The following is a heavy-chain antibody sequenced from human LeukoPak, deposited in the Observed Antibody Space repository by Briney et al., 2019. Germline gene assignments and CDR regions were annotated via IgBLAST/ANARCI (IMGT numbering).Heavy chain of an antibody. CDR3: AKRSSSSSSWYVVDY. CDR2: ISHDGSNK. J-gene: IGHJ4*02. D-gene: IGHD6-13*01. Sequence: GGSLRLSCAASGFTFSSYGMQWVRQAPGKGLEWVAVISHDGSNKYCADSVKGRFTISRDNSKNTLYLQMNSLRAEDTAVYYCAKRSSSSSSWYVVDYWGQGTLVTVSS. V-gene: IGHV3-30*18. CDR1: GFTFSSYG.